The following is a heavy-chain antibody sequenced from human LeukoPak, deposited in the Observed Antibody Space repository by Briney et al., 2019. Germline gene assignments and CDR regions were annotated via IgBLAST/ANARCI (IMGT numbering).Heavy chain of an antibody. CDR2: IKQDGREK. V-gene: IGHV3-7*01. Sequence: GGSLRLSCAASGFSFSSYWTSWVRQAPGKGLEWVANIKQDGREKYYVDSVKGRFTISRDNAKNSLYLQMNSLRAEDTAVYYCAREGGGYYDSSGYYYYWGQGILVTVSS. D-gene: IGHD3-22*01. CDR1: GFSFSSYW. CDR3: AREGGGYYDSSGYYYY. J-gene: IGHJ4*02.